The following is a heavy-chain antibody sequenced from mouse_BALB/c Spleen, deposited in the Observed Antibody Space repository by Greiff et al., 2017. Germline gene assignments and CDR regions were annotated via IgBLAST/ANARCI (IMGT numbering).Heavy chain of an antibody. D-gene: IGHD1-1*01. CDR2: ISYDGSN. J-gene: IGHJ4*01. CDR3: ARGRGYYGGTMDY. Sequence: EVKLEESGPGLVKPSQSLSLTCSVTGYSITSGYYWNWIRQFPGNKLEWMGYISYDGSNNYNPSLKNRISITRDTSKNQFFLKLNSVTTEDTATYYCARGRGYYGGTMDYWGQGTSVTVSS. V-gene: IGHV3-6*02. CDR1: GYSITSGYY.